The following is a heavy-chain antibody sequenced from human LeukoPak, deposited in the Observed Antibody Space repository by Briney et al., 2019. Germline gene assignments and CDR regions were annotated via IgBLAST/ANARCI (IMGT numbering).Heavy chain of an antibody. CDR1: GGSISSSTYY. V-gene: IGHV4-39*07. CDR3: ARAYSSSWYFNWFDP. D-gene: IGHD6-13*01. Sequence: PSETLSLTCTVSGGSISSSTYYWGWIRQPPGKGLEWIGTIYNSGSTYYNASLESRVTISVDTSKNQFSLKLSSVTAADTAVYYCARAYSSSWYFNWFDPWGQGTLVTVSS. CDR2: IYNSGST. J-gene: IGHJ5*02.